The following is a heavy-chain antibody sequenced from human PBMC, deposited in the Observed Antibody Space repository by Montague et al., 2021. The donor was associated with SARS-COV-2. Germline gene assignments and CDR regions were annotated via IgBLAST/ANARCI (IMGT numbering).Heavy chain of an antibody. D-gene: IGHD3-10*01. CDR3: ARLRDGVVPSPILGVGPYYSYYYMDV. J-gene: IGHJ6*03. CDR1: GGSFSGYH. V-gene: IGHV4-34*01. Sequence: SETLSLTCAVYGGSFSGYHWNWIRQPPGKGLEWIGEINHGGITNYNPSLKSRLTISADTSKNQFSPKLTSVAAADTAVYYCARLRDGVVPSPILGVGPYYSYYYMDVWGRGTTVTVSS. CDR2: INHGGIT.